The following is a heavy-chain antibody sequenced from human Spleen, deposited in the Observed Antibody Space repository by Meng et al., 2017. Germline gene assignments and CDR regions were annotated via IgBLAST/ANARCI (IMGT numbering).Heavy chain of an antibody. CDR2: IYYSGSP. CDR1: GGSITSSYY. D-gene: IGHD3-16*02. V-gene: IGHV4-39*07. CDR3: ARQYYVWGSYRHFYFDF. Sequence: SETLSLTCTVSGGSITSSYYWGWIRQSPGKGLEWIGSIYYSGSPYYNPSLKSRVTILLDTSKNQCSLNLNSVTAADTAVYYCARQYYVWGSYRHFYFDFWGQGTLVTVSS. J-gene: IGHJ4*02.